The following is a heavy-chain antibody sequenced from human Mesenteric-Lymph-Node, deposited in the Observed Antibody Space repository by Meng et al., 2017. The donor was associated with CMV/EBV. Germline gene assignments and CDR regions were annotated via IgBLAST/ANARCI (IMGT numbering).Heavy chain of an antibody. V-gene: IGHV3-23*01. J-gene: IGHJ4*03. D-gene: IGHD2-8*01. Sequence: GGSLRPSCEPPGSTFSSYAMSWVRQAPGKGLEWVSVIIGSGGSTYYADSVRGRFTITRDNSKNRLYLKMNSLRDEDTAEYYWAKRGYCNDGVPYQLFDYWGQGTMVTVSS. CDR3: AKRGYCNDGVPYQLFDY. CDR2: IIGSGGST. CDR1: GSTFSSYA.